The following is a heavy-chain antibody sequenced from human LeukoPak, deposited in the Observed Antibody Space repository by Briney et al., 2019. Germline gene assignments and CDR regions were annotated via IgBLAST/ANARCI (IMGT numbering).Heavy chain of an antibody. J-gene: IGHJ4*02. CDR2: ISGSGGST. CDR1: GFTFSSYA. CDR3: ARELEWLVPVGLDY. Sequence: GGSLRLSCAASGFTFSSYAMSWVRQAPGKGLEWVSAISGSGGSTYYADSVKGRFTISRDNAKNSLYLQMNSLRAEDTAVYYCARELEWLVPVGLDYWGQGTLVTVSS. V-gene: IGHV3-23*01. D-gene: IGHD6-19*01.